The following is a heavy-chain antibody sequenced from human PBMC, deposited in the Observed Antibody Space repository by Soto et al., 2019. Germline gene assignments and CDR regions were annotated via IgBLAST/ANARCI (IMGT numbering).Heavy chain of an antibody. V-gene: IGHV4-39*01. Sequence: SETLSLTCPVSGGAISNSIYYWGWIRQPPGKGLEWIGIIYYDGSVAYSPSLKSRVTLSVDTSRNHFSVKINSVTAADTAVYFCARHRIAVAGPLDYWGQGTLVTV. CDR3: ARHRIAVAGPLDY. CDR1: GGAISNSIYY. J-gene: IGHJ4*02. CDR2: IYYDGSV. D-gene: IGHD6-19*01.